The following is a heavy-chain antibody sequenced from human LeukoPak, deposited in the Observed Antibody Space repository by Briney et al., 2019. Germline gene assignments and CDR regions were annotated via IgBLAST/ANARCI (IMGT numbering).Heavy chain of an antibody. CDR2: ISGSGGST. Sequence: GGSLRLSCAASGFTFSSYAMSWVRQAPGKGLEWVSAISGSGGSTYYADSVKGRFTISRDNSKNTLYLQMNSLRAEDTAVYYCAKDRDVVVPTVGYFDYWGQGTLVTVSS. V-gene: IGHV3-23*01. J-gene: IGHJ4*02. CDR1: GFTFSSYA. CDR3: AKDRDVVVPTVGYFDY. D-gene: IGHD2-2*01.